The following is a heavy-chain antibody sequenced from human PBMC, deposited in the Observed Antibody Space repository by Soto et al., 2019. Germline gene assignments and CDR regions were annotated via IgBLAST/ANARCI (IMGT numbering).Heavy chain of an antibody. Sequence: QVQLVESGGGVVEPGTSLRLSCAASGFSFRNHGMHWVRQAPGKGLEWLTMIFSDGSNEEYADSVKGRFTISRDNSKNTVSLQMHSLRAEDTALYYCARDGQSKSHYGLDVLGQGTTVTVSS. V-gene: IGHV3-33*01. J-gene: IGHJ6*02. CDR1: GFSFRNHG. CDR3: ARDGQSKSHYGLDV. CDR2: IFSDGSNE.